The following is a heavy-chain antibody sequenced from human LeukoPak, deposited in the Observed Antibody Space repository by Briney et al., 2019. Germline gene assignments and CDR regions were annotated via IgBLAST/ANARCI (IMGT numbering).Heavy chain of an antibody. CDR2: IYTSGST. V-gene: IGHV4-61*02. Sequence: SETLSLTFTVSGGSISSGSYYWRWIRQPAGKGLEWIGRIYTSGSTNYNPSLKSRVTISVDTSKNQFSLKLSSVTAADTAVYYCAREIRGELLYYFDYWGQGTLVTVSS. CDR1: GGSISSGSYY. J-gene: IGHJ4*02. D-gene: IGHD1-26*01. CDR3: AREIRGELLYYFDY.